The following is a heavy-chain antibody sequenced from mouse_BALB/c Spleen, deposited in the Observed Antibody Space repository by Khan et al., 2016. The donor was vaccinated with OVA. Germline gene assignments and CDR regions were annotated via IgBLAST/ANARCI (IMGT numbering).Heavy chain of an antibody. CDR1: GFTFSNYA. D-gene: IGHD1-1*01. CDR2: ISSGGST. Sequence: EVQLVESGGGLVKPGGSLKVSCAASGFTFSNYAMSWVRQTPEKRLEWVASISSGGSTYYPDSVKGRFPISRDNARNLLYLQMSSQRSEDTAMYYCARGYGIVYWGQGTLVTVSA. J-gene: IGHJ3*01. CDR3: ARGYGIVY. V-gene: IGHV5-6-5*01.